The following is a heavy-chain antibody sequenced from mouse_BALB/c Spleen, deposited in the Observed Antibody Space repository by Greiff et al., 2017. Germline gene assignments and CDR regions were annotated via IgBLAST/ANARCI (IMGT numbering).Heavy chain of an antibody. J-gene: IGHJ4*01. V-gene: IGHV1-14*01. CDR2: INPYNDGT. D-gene: IGHD2-14*01. Sequence: VHVKQSGPELVKPGASVKMSCKASGYTFTSYVMHWVKQKPGQGLEWIGYINPYNDGTKYNEKFKGKATLTSDKSSSTAYMELSSLTSEDSAVYYCARSGRYGAMDYWGQGTSVTVSS. CDR1: GYTFTSYV. CDR3: ARSGRYGAMDY.